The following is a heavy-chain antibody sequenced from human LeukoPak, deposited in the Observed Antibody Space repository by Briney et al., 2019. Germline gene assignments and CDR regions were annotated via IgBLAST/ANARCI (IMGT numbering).Heavy chain of an antibody. CDR3: ARSNNGGWGYCDY. CDR1: GFGFSNYG. Sequence: GGSLRLSCAASGFGFSNYGRHWVRQAPGKGLEWVAVIWYDGSNKYYADSVKGRFTISRDNSKNTLYVQMSSLRAEDTAVYYCARSNNGGWGYCDYWGQGSLVTVSS. V-gene: IGHV3-33*01. J-gene: IGHJ4*02. D-gene: IGHD3-16*01. CDR2: IWYDGSNK.